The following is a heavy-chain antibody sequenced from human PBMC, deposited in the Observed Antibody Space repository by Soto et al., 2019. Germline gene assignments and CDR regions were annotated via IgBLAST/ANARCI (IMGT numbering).Heavy chain of an antibody. CDR3: AKAQFQNNGDYYFDY. J-gene: IGHJ4*02. CDR2: ISWNSGSI. D-gene: IGHD4-17*01. V-gene: IGHV3-9*01. CDR1: GFTFDDYA. Sequence: EVQLVESGGGLVQPGRSLRLSCAASGFTFDDYAMHWVRQAPGKGLEWVSGISWNSGSIGYADSVKGRFTISRDNAKNSLYLQMSSLRAEDTALYYCAKAQFQNNGDYYFDYWGQGTLVTVSS.